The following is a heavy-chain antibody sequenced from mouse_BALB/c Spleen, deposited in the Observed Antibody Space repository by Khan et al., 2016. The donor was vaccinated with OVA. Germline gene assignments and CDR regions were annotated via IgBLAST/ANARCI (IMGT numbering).Heavy chain of an antibody. J-gene: IGHJ4*01. CDR1: GYTFTDYA. CDR2: ISTYYGDA. CDR3: ERPSTATAMDY. Sequence: QVQLKQSGAELVRPGVSVKISCKGSGYTFTDYAMHWVKQSHAKSLEWIGVISTYYGDASYNQKFKGKATMTVDKSSSTAYMELARRTSEDSAIYYYERPSTATAMDYWGQGTSVTVSS. D-gene: IGHD1-2*01. V-gene: IGHV1S137*01.